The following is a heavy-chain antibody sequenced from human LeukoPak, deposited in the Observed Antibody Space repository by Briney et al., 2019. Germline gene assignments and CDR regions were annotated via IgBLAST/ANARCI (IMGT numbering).Heavy chain of an antibody. CDR3: ARGGVYSSSWYPLDY. J-gene: IGHJ4*02. V-gene: IGHV3-21*01. CDR1: GFTFSSYS. Sequence: GGSLRLSCAASGFTFSSYSMNWVRQAPGKGLEWVSSISSSSSYIYYADSVKGRFTISRDNAKNSLYLQMNSLRAEDTAVYYCARGGVYSSSWYPLDYWGQGTLVTVSS. CDR2: ISSSSSYI. D-gene: IGHD6-13*01.